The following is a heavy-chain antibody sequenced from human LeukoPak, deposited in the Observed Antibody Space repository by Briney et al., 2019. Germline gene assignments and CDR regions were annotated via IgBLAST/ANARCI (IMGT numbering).Heavy chain of an antibody. J-gene: IGHJ4*02. D-gene: IGHD2-2*01. V-gene: IGHV4-59*05. CDR1: RGSSKTFY. Sequence: PSETLSLTCTVSRGSSKTFYWSWIRQPPGKGLEWIASIHYSETTYYNPSLKSRVTISVDTSKNHFSLKLSSVTAADTAVYYCARGPTYQPIDFWGQGTLVTVSS. CDR3: ARGPTYQPIDF. CDR2: IHYSETT.